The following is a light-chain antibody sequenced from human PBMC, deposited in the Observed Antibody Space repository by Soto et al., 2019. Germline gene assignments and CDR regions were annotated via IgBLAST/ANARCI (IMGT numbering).Light chain of an antibody. CDR3: QTWGTGIHVV. CDR1: SGHSSYA. CDR2: LDSDGSH. V-gene: IGLV4-69*01. J-gene: IGLJ2*01. Sequence: QSVLTQSPSASASLGASVKLTCTLSSGHSSYAIAWQQQQPEKAPRYLMKLDSDGSHTKGDAIPDRFSGSSSGAERYLTISSLQSEDEADYYCQTWGTGIHVVFGGGTKLTVL.